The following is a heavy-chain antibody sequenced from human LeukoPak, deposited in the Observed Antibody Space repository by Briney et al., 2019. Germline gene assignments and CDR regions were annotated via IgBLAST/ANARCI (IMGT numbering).Heavy chain of an antibody. CDR1: GFTFSSSA. CDR3: TTYSVGATIHSTFDF. J-gene: IGHJ4*02. Sequence: PGGSLRLSCAASGFTFSSSAMHWVRQAPGKGLEWVAVISYDGSNKYYADSVKGRFTISRDNSKNTLYLQMDSLKTEDTAVYYCTTYSVGATIHSTFDFWGQGALVTVSS. D-gene: IGHD1-26*01. V-gene: IGHV3-30-3*01. CDR2: ISYDGSNK.